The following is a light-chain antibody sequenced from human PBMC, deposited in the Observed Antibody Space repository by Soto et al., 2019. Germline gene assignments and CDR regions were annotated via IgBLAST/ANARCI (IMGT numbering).Light chain of an antibody. J-gene: IGKJ1*01. Sequence: DVQMTQSPSTLSASVGDRVTITCRASQSISSWLAWYKQKPGRAPNLLIYDASTLQSGVSSRFSGSGSGTEFTLTINRLQPDDFATYYCQQYKSYSEAFGQGTKVELK. V-gene: IGKV1-5*01. CDR3: QQYKSYSEA. CDR2: DAS. CDR1: QSISSW.